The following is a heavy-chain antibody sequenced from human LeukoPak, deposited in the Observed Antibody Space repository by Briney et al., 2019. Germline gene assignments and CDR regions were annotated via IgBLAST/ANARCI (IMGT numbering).Heavy chain of an antibody. CDR3: ARSHYDFWSGASGVFDY. V-gene: IGHV4-39*07. CDR1: GGSISSSSYY. Sequence: PSETLSLTCTVSGGSISSSSYYWGWIRQPPGKGLEGTGRIYHSGSTYYNPSLKSRVTISVDTSKNQFSLKLSSVTAADTAVYYCARSHYDFWSGASGVFDYWGQGTLVTVSS. D-gene: IGHD3-3*01. J-gene: IGHJ4*02. CDR2: IYHSGST.